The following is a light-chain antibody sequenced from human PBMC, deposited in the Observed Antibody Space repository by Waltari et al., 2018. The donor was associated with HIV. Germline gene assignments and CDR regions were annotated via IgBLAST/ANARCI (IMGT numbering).Light chain of an antibody. CDR3: CSYVTTGTWV. CDR2: EVN. J-gene: IGLJ3*02. CDR1: SSAIGNYDL. Sequence: QSALTQPASVSASPGQSITISCTGTSSAIGNYDLASWYQQRPGHAPQLMIYEVNKWPSGGSNRFSGSKSGITASLTIAGLQAEDEADYYCCSYVTTGTWVFGGGTKLTVL. V-gene: IGLV2-23*02.